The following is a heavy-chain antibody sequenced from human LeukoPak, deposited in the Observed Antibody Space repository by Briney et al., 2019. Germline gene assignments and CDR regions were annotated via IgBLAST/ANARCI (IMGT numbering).Heavy chain of an antibody. CDR3: ATQLLSDAFDI. CDR2: ISYDGVNK. J-gene: IGHJ3*02. CDR1: GFTFSSNG. D-gene: IGHD2-2*01. V-gene: IGHV3-30*03. Sequence: GGSLRLSCEPSGFTFSSNGVHWVRQAPGKGLEWVALISYDGVNKFYADSVRGRFIISRDNSKNALYLQMNSLRVADTAVYYCATQLLSDAFDIWGQGTMVTVSS.